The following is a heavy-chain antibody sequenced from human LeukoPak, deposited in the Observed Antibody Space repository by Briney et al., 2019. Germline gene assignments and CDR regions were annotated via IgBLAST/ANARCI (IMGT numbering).Heavy chain of an antibody. Sequence: GGSLRLSCAASGFTFSSYAMPWVRQAPGKGLEWVAVISYDGSNKYYADSVKGRFTISRGNSKNTLYLQMNSLRAEDTAVYYCARPYGYYYDSSGYFDYWGQGTLVTVSS. CDR2: ISYDGSNK. J-gene: IGHJ4*02. D-gene: IGHD3-22*01. CDR3: ARPYGYYYDSSGYFDY. V-gene: IGHV3-30-3*01. CDR1: GFTFSSYA.